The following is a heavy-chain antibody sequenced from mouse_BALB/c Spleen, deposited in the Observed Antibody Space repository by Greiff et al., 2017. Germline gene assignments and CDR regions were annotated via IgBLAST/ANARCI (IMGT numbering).Heavy chain of an antibody. CDR3: ARSRYGSSQYYYAMDY. Sequence: QVQLKESGPELVKPGASVKISCKASGYAFSSSWMNWVKQRPGQGLEWIGRIYPGDGDTNYNGKFKGKATLTADKSSSTAYMQLSSLTSVDSAVYFCARSRYGSSQYYYAMDYWGQGTSVTVSS. V-gene: IGHV1-82*01. D-gene: IGHD1-1*01. J-gene: IGHJ4*01. CDR2: IYPGDGDT. CDR1: GYAFSSSW.